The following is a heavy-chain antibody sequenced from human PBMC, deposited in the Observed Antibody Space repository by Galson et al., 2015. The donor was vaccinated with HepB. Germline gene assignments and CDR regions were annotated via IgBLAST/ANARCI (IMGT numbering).Heavy chain of an antibody. Sequence: SVKVSCKASGYIFTSYCVNWVRQAPGQGLEWLGWINTKTGDLSYAPGFTGRFVFSLDTSVSTAYLQITNLKAEDIAVYYCTSRPDQWLGPFDYWGQGTLITVSS. CDR3: TSRPDQWLGPFDY. CDR1: GYIFTSYC. D-gene: IGHD6-19*01. V-gene: IGHV7-4-1*02. J-gene: IGHJ4*02. CDR2: INTKTGDL.